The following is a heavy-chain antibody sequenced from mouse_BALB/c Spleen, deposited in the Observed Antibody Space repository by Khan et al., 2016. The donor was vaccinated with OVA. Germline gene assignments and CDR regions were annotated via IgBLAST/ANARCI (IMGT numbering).Heavy chain of an antibody. D-gene: IGHD1-2*01. Sequence: QVQLKESGPGLVAPSQSLSITCTVSGLSLINYGVSWIRQPPGKGLEWLGVIWGDGTTNYHSTLNPRLSINKDNSKTQVFLQLISLQTDDTATYFCGINYYGLAWFTYWGRGTLVTVSA. V-gene: IGHV2-3*01. CDR2: IWGDGTT. CDR3: GINYYGLAWFTY. CDR1: GLSLINYG. J-gene: IGHJ3*01.